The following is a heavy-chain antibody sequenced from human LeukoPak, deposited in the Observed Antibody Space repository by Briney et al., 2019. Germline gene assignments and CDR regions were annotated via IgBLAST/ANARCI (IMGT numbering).Heavy chain of an antibody. Sequence: SETLSLTCAVYGGSFSGYYWSWIRQPPGKGLEWIGEITHTGSTNYNPSLKSRVTISVDTSKNQFSLNLRSVTAADTAVFYCARGPVPWGYMDVWGEGTTVTVSS. CDR1: GGSFSGYY. D-gene: IGHD3-16*01. J-gene: IGHJ6*03. CDR2: ITHTGST. CDR3: ARGPVPWGYMDV. V-gene: IGHV4-34*01.